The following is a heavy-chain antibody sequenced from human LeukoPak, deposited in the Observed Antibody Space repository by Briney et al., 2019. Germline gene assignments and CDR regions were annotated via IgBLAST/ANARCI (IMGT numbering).Heavy chain of an antibody. Sequence: PGGSLRLSCAASGFTFSSYGMHWVRQAPGKGLEWVAVISYDGSNKYYADSVKGRFTISRDNSKNTLYLQMNSLRAEDTAVYYCARGEVIYDSSGYYHYWGQGTLVTVSS. CDR2: ISYDGSNK. CDR1: GFTFSSYG. J-gene: IGHJ4*02. V-gene: IGHV3-30*03. CDR3: ARGEVIYDSSGYYHY. D-gene: IGHD3-22*01.